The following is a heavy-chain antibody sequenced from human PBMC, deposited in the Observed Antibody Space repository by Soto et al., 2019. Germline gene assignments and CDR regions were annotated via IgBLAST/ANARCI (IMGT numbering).Heavy chain of an antibody. Sequence: QVQLQESGPGLVKPSQTLSLTCTVSGGSISSGGYYWSWIRQHPGKGLEWIGYIYYSGSTYYNPSLKSRVTISVDTSKNQFSLKLSSVTAADTAVYYCARENYGSGSSTRVFDYWGQGTLVTVSS. CDR3: ARENYGSGSSTRVFDY. V-gene: IGHV4-31*03. CDR1: GGSISSGGYY. D-gene: IGHD3-10*01. CDR2: IYYSGST. J-gene: IGHJ4*02.